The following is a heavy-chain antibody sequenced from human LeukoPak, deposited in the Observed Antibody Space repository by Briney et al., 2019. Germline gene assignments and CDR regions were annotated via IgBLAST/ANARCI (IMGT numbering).Heavy chain of an antibody. CDR2: ISGGDGST. CDR3: AKHYTNSYYYYYMDV. V-gene: IGHV3-23*01. CDR1: GFTFISYA. Sequence: GGSLRLSCAASGFTFISYAMSWVRQAPGKGLEWVSGISGGDGSTYYADSVKDRFTISRDNSKNTIYLQMNSLRAEGTAVYYCAKHYTNSYYYYYMDVWGKGTTITVSS. J-gene: IGHJ6*03. D-gene: IGHD3-3*01.